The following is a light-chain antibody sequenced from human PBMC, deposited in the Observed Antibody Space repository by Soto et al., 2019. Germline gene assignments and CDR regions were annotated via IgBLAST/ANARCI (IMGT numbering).Light chain of an antibody. CDR3: QQYYIYPPT. CDR2: AAS. Sequence: IRMTQSPSSFSASTGDRLTITCLTSQSIGTYLAWYQQIPGRAPKLLIFAASTLQRGVPSRFSGSGSGTDFTLTIRCLQSEAFATYYCQQYYIYPPTFGGGTKVEIK. V-gene: IGKV1-8*01. J-gene: IGKJ4*01. CDR1: QSIGTY.